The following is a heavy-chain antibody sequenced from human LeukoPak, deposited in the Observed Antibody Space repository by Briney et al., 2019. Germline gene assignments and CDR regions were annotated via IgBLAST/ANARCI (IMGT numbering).Heavy chain of an antibody. Sequence: GGSLRLSCAASGFTFSSYGMHWVRQAPGKGLEWVAVISYDGSNKYYADSVKGRVTISRDNSKNTLYLQMNSLRAEDTAVYYCAKGPKDYYDSSGQIDYWGQGTLVTVSS. J-gene: IGHJ4*02. CDR3: AKGPKDYYDSSGQIDY. V-gene: IGHV3-30*18. CDR2: ISYDGSNK. CDR1: GFTFSSYG. D-gene: IGHD3-22*01.